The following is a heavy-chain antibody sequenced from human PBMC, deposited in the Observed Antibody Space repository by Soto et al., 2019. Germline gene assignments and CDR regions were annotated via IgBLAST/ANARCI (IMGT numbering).Heavy chain of an antibody. CDR2: IHHSGST. V-gene: IGHV4-59*01. CDR1: CGSISSYY. J-gene: IGHJ4*02. D-gene: IGHD3-3*01. CDR3: ARNPKDFWNGYYFDS. Sequence: QVQLQESGPGLVKASETLSLTCTVSCGSISSYYWNWIRQSPGKGLEWIGYIHHSGSTSYSPSFESRVTISLAPSKHQFSLGLSSVSAADTAVYYCARNPKDFWNGYYFDSWGQGTLATVSS.